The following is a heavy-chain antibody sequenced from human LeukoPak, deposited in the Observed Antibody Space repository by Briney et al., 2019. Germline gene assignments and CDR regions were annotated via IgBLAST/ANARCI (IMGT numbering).Heavy chain of an antibody. Sequence: SETLSLTCTVSGGSISSGGYYWSWIRQPPGKGLEWIGYIYHSGSTYYNPSLKSRVTISVDRSKNQFSLKLSSVTAADTAVYYCARGSSWYDYWGQGTLVTVSS. CDR2: IYHSGST. V-gene: IGHV4-30-2*01. CDR3: ARGSSWYDY. CDR1: GGSISSGGYY. D-gene: IGHD6-13*01. J-gene: IGHJ4*02.